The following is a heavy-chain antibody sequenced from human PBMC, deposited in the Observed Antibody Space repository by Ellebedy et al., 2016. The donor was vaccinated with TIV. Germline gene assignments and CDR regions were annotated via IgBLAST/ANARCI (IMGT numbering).Heavy chain of an antibody. CDR2: IYYSGST. Sequence: SETLSLXCTVSGGSISSYYWSWIRQPPGKGLEWIGYIYYSGSTNYNPSLKSRVTISVDTSKNQFSLKLSSVTAADTAVYYCARSSIAARRAPYYYYYMDVWGKGTTVTVSS. J-gene: IGHJ6*03. D-gene: IGHD6-6*01. CDR1: GGSISSYY. V-gene: IGHV4-59*13. CDR3: ARSSIAARRAPYYYYYMDV.